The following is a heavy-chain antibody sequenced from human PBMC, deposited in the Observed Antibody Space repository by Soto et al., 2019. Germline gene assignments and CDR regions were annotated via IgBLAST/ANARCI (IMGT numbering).Heavy chain of an antibody. D-gene: IGHD3-10*01. Sequence: VQLVQSGAEVKKPGASVKISCKASGYTFTTYYIHWVRQAPGQGLEWMGIINPTDGATTYAQKFQGRVIMTVDTSASIVYMELSSLRSEDTAVYYCARARGWFDPWGQGTLVTVSS. J-gene: IGHJ5*02. CDR3: ARARGWFDP. CDR1: GYTFTTYY. V-gene: IGHV1-46*01. CDR2: INPTDGAT.